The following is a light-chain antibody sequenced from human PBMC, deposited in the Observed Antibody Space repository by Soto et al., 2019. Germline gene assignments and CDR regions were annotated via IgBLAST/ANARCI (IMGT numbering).Light chain of an antibody. Sequence: QSALTQPPSASGSPGQSVTISCTGTSSDVGGYNYVSWYQQHPAKAPKLMIYEVSKRPSGVPDRFSGSKSGNTASLTVSGRQAEDEADYYCSSYAGSNNLVFGTGTKLTVL. CDR1: SSDVGGYNY. J-gene: IGLJ1*01. V-gene: IGLV2-8*01. CDR3: SSYAGSNNLV. CDR2: EVS.